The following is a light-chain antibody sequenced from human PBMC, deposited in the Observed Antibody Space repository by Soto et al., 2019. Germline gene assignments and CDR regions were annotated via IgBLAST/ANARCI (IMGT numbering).Light chain of an antibody. CDR3: SSYTSSSPLV. CDR1: SSDVGGYNY. J-gene: IGLJ2*01. Sequence: QSVLTQPASVSGSPGQSITISCTGTSSDVGGYNYVSWYQQHPGKAPKLMIYEVSNRPSGVSNRFAGSKSGNTASLTISGLQAEDEADYCCSSYTSSSPLVFGGGTKLTVL. CDR2: EVS. V-gene: IGLV2-14*01.